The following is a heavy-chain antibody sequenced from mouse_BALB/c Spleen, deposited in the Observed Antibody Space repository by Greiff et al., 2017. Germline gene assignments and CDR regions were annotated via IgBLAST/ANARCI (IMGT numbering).Heavy chain of an antibody. D-gene: IGHD1-1*01. Sequence: EVKLMESGGGLVQPGGSLRLSCAPSGFTFTDYYMSWVRQPPGKALEWLGFIRNKANGYTTEYSASVKGRFTISRDNSQSILYLQMNTLRAEDSATYYCARDTLITTEAHFDYWGQGTTLTVSS. J-gene: IGHJ2*01. CDR1: GFTFTDYY. CDR2: IRNKANGYTT. V-gene: IGHV7-3*02. CDR3: ARDTLITTEAHFDY.